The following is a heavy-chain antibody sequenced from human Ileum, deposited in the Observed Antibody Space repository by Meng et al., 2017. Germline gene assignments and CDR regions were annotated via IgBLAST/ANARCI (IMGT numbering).Heavy chain of an antibody. CDR3: AAIISMKVD. CDR2: IAYDGSNK. CDR1: GFTFRTYD. D-gene: IGHD3-22*01. Sequence: QVQLVESVGGVVQPGRSLRLSCAASGFTFRTYDLHWVRQAPGKGLEWVALIAYDGSNKYYADSVKGRFIISRDNSKSTLYLQMNSLRVEDTAVYYCAAIISMKVDWGQGTLVTVSS. J-gene: IGHJ4*02. V-gene: IGHV3-30-3*01.